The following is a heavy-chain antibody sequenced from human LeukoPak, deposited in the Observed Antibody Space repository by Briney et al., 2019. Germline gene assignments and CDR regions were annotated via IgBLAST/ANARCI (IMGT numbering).Heavy chain of an antibody. Sequence: ASVKVSCKASGYTFTSYGISWVRQAPGQGLEWMGWISAYNGNTNYAQKLQGRVTMTTDTSTSTAYVELRSLRSDDTAVYYCARDNSYYDFWSGYYTQNWFDPWGQGTLVTVSS. V-gene: IGHV1-18*01. CDR3: ARDNSYYDFWSGYYTQNWFDP. CDR1: GYTFTSYG. J-gene: IGHJ5*02. D-gene: IGHD3-3*01. CDR2: ISAYNGNT.